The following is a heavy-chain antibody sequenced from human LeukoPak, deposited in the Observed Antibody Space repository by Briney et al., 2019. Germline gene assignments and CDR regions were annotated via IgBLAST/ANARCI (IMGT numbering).Heavy chain of an antibody. CDR3: ARDAPIRRCGGDCFDPSPYYYMDV. D-gene: IGHD2-21*01. J-gene: IGHJ6*03. V-gene: IGHV1-2*02. CDR1: GYTFTGYY. CDR2: INPNSGGT. Sequence: GASVKVSCKASGYTFTGYYMHWVRQAPGQGLEWMGWINPNSGGTNYAQKFQGRVTMTRDTSISTAYMELSRLRPDDTAVYYCARDAPIRRCGGDCFDPSPYYYMDVWGKGTTVTVSS.